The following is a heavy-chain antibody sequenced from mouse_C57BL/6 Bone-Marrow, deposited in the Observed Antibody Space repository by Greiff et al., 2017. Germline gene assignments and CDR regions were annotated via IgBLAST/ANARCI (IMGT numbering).Heavy chain of an antibody. CDR2: IAPNSGGT. V-gene: IGHV1-72*01. D-gene: IGHD2-2*01. CDR3: AHGNDFYWYFAV. Sequence: QVQLKQPGAELVKPGASVKLSCKASGYTFTSYWMHWVKQRPGRGLEWIGRIAPNSGGTKYNEKFKSKATLTVDKPSSTAYMQLSSLTSEDSAVYYCAHGNDFYWYFAVGGTGTTVTVTS. CDR1: GYTFTSYW. J-gene: IGHJ1*03.